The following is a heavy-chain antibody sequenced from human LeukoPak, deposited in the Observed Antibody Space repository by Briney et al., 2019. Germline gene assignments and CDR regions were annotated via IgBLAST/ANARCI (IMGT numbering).Heavy chain of an antibody. J-gene: IGHJ4*02. CDR1: GYTYTSYD. D-gene: IGHD3-3*01. CDR3: ARRLYDFWSGYSYTNSFDY. Sequence: ASVKVSCKASGYTYTSYDINWVRQATGQGLEWMGWMNPNSGNTGYAQKFQGRLTMTMNTSINKASMELSSLRSEDTAVYYCARRLYDFWSGYSYTNSFDYWGQGTLVTVSS. V-gene: IGHV1-8*01. CDR2: MNPNSGNT.